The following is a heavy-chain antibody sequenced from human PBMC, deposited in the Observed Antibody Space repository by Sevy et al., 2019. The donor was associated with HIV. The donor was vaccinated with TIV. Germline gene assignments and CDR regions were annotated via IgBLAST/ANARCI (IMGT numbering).Heavy chain of an antibody. V-gene: IGHV1-2*06. D-gene: IGHD3-9*01. CDR1: GYTFTGYY. CDR3: ARPPRGYDILTGYYFDY. CDR2: INPNSGGT. Sequence: ASLKVSCKASGYTFTGYYMHWVRQAPGQGLEWMGRINPNSGGTNYAQKFQGRVTMTRDTSISTAYMELSRLRSDDTAVYYCARPPRGYDILTGYYFDYWGQGTLVTVSS. J-gene: IGHJ4*02.